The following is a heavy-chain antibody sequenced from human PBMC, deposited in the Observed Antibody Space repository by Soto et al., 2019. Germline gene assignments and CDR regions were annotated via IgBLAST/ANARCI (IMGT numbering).Heavy chain of an antibody. V-gene: IGHV4-34*01. CDR3: AGAGGGRRSAWRRGWPGMDV. CDR1: GGPFSGYY. D-gene: IGHD3-16*01. Sequence: QVQLQQWGAGVLKPSETLSLTCAVSGGPFSGYYWSWIRQPPGKGLEWIGDINHSGSTKYNPSLKNRIIISVKTPKNQFSLQVNSVTAAATAVYCGAGAGGGRRSAWRRGWPGMDVWGQGTTVTVSS. CDR2: INHSGST. J-gene: IGHJ6*02.